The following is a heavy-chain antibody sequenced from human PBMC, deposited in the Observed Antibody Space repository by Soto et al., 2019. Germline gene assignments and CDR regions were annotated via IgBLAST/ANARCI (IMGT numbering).Heavy chain of an antibody. Sequence: ASVKVSCKASGYSFTSLDINWVRQTTGQGLEWMGWMQPSSGRTGYAQKFQGRVTMTRDTSINTAYMELSSLTSDDTAFYYCARGVTAGVDYWGQGTLVTVS. CDR3: ARGVTAGVDY. D-gene: IGHD1-26*01. J-gene: IGHJ4*02. V-gene: IGHV1-8*01. CDR2: MQPSSGRT. CDR1: GYSFTSLD.